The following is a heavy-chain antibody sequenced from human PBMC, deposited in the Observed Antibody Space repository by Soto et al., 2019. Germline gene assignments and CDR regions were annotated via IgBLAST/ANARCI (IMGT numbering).Heavy chain of an antibody. D-gene: IGHD2-8*02. CDR2: IYRGGRP. J-gene: IGHJ3*01. Sequence: EVQVVETGGGLIQPGGSLRLSCAVSGFSVSHNYMTWVRRAPGTGLDWVSVIYRGGRPYYANSVKGRFTISRDTSKNMVYLQMNSLRVEYTAVYYCARDTENTGGGLDVWGQGAMVTVSS. CDR1: GFSVSHNY. CDR3: ARDTENTGGGLDV. V-gene: IGHV3-53*02.